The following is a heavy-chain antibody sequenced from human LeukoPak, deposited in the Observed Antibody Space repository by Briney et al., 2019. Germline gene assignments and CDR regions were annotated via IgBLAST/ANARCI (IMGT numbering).Heavy chain of an antibody. Sequence: GRSLRLSCAASGFTFSSYGMHWVRQAPGKGLEWVAVISYDGSNKYYADSVKGRFTISRDNSKNTLYLQMNSLRAEDTAVYYCARLGGGNSGPWYFDSWGQGTLVTVSS. CDR3: ARLGGGNSGPWYFDS. CDR2: ISYDGSNK. V-gene: IGHV3-30*03. D-gene: IGHD4-23*01. J-gene: IGHJ4*02. CDR1: GFTFSSYG.